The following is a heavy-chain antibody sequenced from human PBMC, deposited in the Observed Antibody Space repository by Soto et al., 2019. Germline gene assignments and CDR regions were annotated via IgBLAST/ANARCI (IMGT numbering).Heavy chain of an antibody. CDR2: INHSGST. J-gene: IGHJ4*02. V-gene: IGHV4-34*01. CDR3: ARIAARLLDY. D-gene: IGHD6-6*01. CDR1: GGSFSGYY. Sequence: PSETLSLTCAVYGGSFSGYYWSWIRQPPGKGLEWIGEINHSGSTNYNPSLKSRVTISVDTSKNQFSLKLSSVTAADTAVYYCARIAARLLDYWGQGTLVTVSS.